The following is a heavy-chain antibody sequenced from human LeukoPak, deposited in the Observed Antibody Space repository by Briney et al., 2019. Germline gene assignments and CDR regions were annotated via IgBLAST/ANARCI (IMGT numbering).Heavy chain of an antibody. CDR2: INPNSGGT. CDR3: ATPIVVVTAPDY. J-gene: IGHJ4*02. Sequence: ASVKVSCKASGYTFTGYYMHWVRQAPGQGLEWMGWINPNSGGTNYAQKFQGRVIMTRDTSISTAYMELSRLRSDDTAVYYCATPIVVVTAPDYWGQGTLVTVSS. CDR1: GYTFTGYY. V-gene: IGHV1-2*02. D-gene: IGHD2-21*02.